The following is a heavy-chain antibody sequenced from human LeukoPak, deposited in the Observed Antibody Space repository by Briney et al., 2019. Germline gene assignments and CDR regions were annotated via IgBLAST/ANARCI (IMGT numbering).Heavy chain of an antibody. Sequence: PGGSLRLSCAASGFTFSSYAMSWVRQAPGKGLEWGSGISGSGGSTYYADAVKGRFTISRDNSKNTLYLQMNSLRAEDTAVYYCAQDPPRRAAGTGVYWGQGTLVTVSS. D-gene: IGHD1-1*01. CDR1: GFTFSSYA. J-gene: IGHJ4*02. CDR3: AQDPPRRAAGTGVY. V-gene: IGHV3-23*01. CDR2: ISGSGGST.